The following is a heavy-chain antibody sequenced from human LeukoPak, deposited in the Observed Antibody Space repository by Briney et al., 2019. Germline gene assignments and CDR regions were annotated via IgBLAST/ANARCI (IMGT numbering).Heavy chain of an antibody. D-gene: IGHD2-21*01. CDR1: GYTFTSYY. CDR3: ARDCDPGDYYYYGMDV. J-gene: IGHJ6*02. CDR2: ISAFNGNT. Sequence: ASVKVSCKASGYTFTSYYMHWVRQAPGQGLEWMGWISAFNGNTNYAQKLQGRVTMTTDTSTSTAYMELRSLRSDDTAVYYCARDCDPGDYYYYGMDVWGQGTTVTVSS. V-gene: IGHV1-18*04.